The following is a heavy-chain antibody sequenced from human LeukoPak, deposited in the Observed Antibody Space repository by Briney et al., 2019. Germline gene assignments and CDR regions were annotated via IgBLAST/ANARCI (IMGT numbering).Heavy chain of an antibody. CDR3: AKDHKPVWEPVATPVGN. V-gene: IGHV3-21*01. CDR2: ISSSSSYI. D-gene: IGHD1-26*01. Sequence: GGSLRLSCAASGFTFSSYSMYWVRQAPGKGLEWVSSISSSSSYIYYADSVKGRFTISRDNAKNTLYLQMNSLRAEDTAVYYCAKDHKPVWEPVATPVGNWGQGTLVTVSS. J-gene: IGHJ4*02. CDR1: GFTFSSYS.